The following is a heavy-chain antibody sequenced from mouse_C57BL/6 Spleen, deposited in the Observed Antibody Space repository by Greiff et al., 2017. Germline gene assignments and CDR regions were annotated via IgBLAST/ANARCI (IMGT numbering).Heavy chain of an antibody. Sequence: VKLQESGAELVKPGASVKISCKASGYAFSSYWMNWVKQRPGQGLEWIGQIYPGDGDTNYNGKFKGKATLTADKSSSTAYMQLSSLTSEDSAVYFCARNGDDYSWFAYWGQGTLVTVSA. CDR1: GYAFSSYW. V-gene: IGHV1-80*01. J-gene: IGHJ3*01. CDR2: IYPGDGDT. CDR3: ARNGDDYSWFAY. D-gene: IGHD2-4*01.